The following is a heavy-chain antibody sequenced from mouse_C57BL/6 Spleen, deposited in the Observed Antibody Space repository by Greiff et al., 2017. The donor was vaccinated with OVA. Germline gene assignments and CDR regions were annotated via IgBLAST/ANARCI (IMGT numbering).Heavy chain of an antibody. V-gene: IGHV5-6*01. CDR2: ISSGGSYT. Sequence: EVKLMESGGDLVKPGGSLKLSCAASGFTFSSYGMSWVRQTPDKRLEWVATISSGGSYTYYPDSVKGRFTISRDNAKNTLYLQMSSLKSEDTAMYYCARGGGNYWYVDVWGTGTTVTVSS. J-gene: IGHJ1*03. CDR1: GFTFSSYG. D-gene: IGHD1-1*01. CDR3: ARGGGNYWYVDV.